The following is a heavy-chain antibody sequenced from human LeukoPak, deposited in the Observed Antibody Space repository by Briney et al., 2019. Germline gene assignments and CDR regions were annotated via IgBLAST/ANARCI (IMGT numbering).Heavy chain of an antibody. CDR1: GFTFSNYA. CDR2: IGRSGDST. V-gene: IGHV3-23*01. CDR3: ASDWMQLWLPFY. J-gene: IGHJ4*02. Sequence: AGGSLRLSCAASGFTFSNYAMNWVRQAPGKGLEWVSGIGRSGDSTYYADSVKGRFTISRGNSKNTLYLQMNGLRAEDTAIYYCASDWMQLWLPFYWGQGTLVTVSS. D-gene: IGHD5-18*01.